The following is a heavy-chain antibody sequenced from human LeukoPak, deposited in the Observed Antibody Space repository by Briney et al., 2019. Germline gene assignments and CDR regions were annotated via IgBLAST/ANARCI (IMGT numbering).Heavy chain of an antibody. CDR3: ARVRDGDYGYIGFDP. CDR1: GGSFSSGGYY. D-gene: IGHD4-17*01. CDR2: IYYSGRT. J-gene: IGHJ5*02. V-gene: IGHV4-31*03. Sequence: SETLSLTCTVSGGSFSSGGYYWSWIRQHSGKGLEWIGYIYYSGRTYYNPSLKSRVTISVDTSKNQFSLKLSSVTAADTAVYHCARVRDGDYGYIGFDPWGQGTLVTVSS.